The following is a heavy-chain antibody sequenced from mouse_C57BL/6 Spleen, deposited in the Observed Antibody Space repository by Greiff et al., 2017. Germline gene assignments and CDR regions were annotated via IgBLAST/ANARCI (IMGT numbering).Heavy chain of an antibody. CDR3: TRRGDGYYRTFPLWCYFDY. D-gene: IGHD2-3*01. Sequence: VQGVESGAELVRPGASVTLSCKASGYTFTDYEMHWVKQTPVHGLEWIGAIDPETGGTAYNQKFKGKAILTADKSSSTAYMELRSLTSEDSAVYYCTRRGDGYYRTFPLWCYFDYWGQGTTLTVSS. CDR2: IDPETGGT. CDR1: GYTFTDYE. V-gene: IGHV1-15*01. J-gene: IGHJ2*01.